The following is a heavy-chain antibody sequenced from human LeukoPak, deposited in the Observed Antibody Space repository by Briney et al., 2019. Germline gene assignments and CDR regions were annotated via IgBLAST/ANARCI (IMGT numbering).Heavy chain of an antibody. J-gene: IGHJ4*02. V-gene: IGHV3-48*03. CDR1: GFTFSSYE. Sequence: PGGSLRLSCAASGFTFSSYEMNWVRQAPGKGLEWVSYISSSGSTIYYADSVKGRFTISRDNAKNSLYLQMNSLRAEDTAVYYCARGGALRRYEAGFDYWGQGTLVTVSS. D-gene: IGHD6-19*01. CDR3: ARGGALRRYEAGFDY. CDR2: ISSSGSTI.